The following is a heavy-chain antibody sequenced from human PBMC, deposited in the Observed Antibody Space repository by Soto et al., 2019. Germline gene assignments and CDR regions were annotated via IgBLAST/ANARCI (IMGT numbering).Heavy chain of an antibody. D-gene: IGHD2-8*02. Sequence: EVQLVESGGGSVQPGGSLGLSCAASGFTFSASDMHWVRQTTGGGLEWVAAIGTLHDTYYPDSVEGRFTISRDNARNSLNLQMNSLRAGDTGVYYCARQASYWHGGGGWLDPWGQGTLVTVSS. CDR1: GFTFSASD. CDR2: IGTLHDT. V-gene: IGHV3-13*01. CDR3: ARQASYWHGGGGWLDP. J-gene: IGHJ5*02.